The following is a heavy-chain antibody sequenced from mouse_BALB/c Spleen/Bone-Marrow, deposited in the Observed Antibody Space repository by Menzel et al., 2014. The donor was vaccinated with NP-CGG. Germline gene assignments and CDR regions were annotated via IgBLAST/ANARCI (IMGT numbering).Heavy chain of an antibody. J-gene: IGHJ2*01. CDR1: GYTFTSYW. V-gene: IGHV1S41*01. Sequence: DLVKPGASVKLSCKASGYTFTSYWINWIKRRPGQGLEWIGRIAPGSGSTYYNEMFKGKATLTVDTSSSTAYILLSSLSSEDSAVYFCAYYRDDVNYWGQGTTLTVSS. CDR3: AYYRDDVNY. D-gene: IGHD2-14*01. CDR2: IAPGSGST.